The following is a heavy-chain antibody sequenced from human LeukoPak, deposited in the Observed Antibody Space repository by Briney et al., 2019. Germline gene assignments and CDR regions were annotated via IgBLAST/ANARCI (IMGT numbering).Heavy chain of an antibody. V-gene: IGHV3-23*01. CDR3: AKDVFHWAFDV. CDR2: IGGGGSDT. J-gene: IGHJ3*01. D-gene: IGHD1-1*01. CDR1: GFTFSSYA. Sequence: GGSLRLSCAASGFTFSSYAMSWVRQAPGKGLEWVAAIGGGGSDTRYTDSVMGRFTLSRDISRNILYLQMNSLRAEDTAIYFCAKDVFHWAFDVWGQGTTVTVSA.